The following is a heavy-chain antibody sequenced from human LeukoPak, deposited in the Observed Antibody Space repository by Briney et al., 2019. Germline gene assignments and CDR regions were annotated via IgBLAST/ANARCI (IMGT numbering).Heavy chain of an antibody. Sequence: GGSLRLSCAASGFTFSSYEMNWVRQAPGKGLEWVSYISSSGSTIYYADSVKGRFTISRDNAKNSLYLQMDSLRAEDTAVYYCARVKWLSAAGTEGNFDYWGQGTLVTVSS. CDR2: ISSSGSTI. CDR3: ARVKWLSAAGTEGNFDY. J-gene: IGHJ4*02. V-gene: IGHV3-48*03. CDR1: GFTFSSYE. D-gene: IGHD6-13*01.